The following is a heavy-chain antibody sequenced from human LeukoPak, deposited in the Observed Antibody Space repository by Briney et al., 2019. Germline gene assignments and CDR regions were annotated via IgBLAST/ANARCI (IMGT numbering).Heavy chain of an antibody. J-gene: IGHJ4*02. CDR1: GFTFSSYG. CDR3: ARAGVSLIVPTIRY. Sequence: GGSLRLSCAASGFTFSSYGMHWVRQAPGKGLEWVAFIRYDGSNKYYADSVKGRFTISRDNSKNTLYLQMNSLRAEDTAVYYCARAGVSLIVPTIRYWGQGTLVTVSS. CDR2: IRYDGSNK. V-gene: IGHV3-30*02. D-gene: IGHD5-12*01.